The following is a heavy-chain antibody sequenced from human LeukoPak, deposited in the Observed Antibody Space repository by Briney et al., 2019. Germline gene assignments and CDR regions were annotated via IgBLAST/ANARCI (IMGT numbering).Heavy chain of an antibody. CDR3: AERDNSV. J-gene: IGHJ3*01. V-gene: IGHV3-23*01. Sequence: GGSLRLSCAASGFTFSNDAMTWVRQAPGKGLGGVSSVSDTGAITYYADSVKRRYTISRDNSKNTLSLRMSSLRVEDTATYYCAERDNSVWGQGTLVTVSS. CDR1: GFTFSNDA. CDR2: VSDTGAIT. D-gene: IGHD1-1*01.